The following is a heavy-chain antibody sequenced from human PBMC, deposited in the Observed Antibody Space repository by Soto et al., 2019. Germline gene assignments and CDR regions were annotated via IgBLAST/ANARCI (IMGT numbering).Heavy chain of an antibody. CDR1: GFALSTHS. CDR2: ISTGSSII. Sequence: EVHLVESGGGLVKPGGSLRLSCAASGFALSTHSMHWVRQAPGKGLEWVSSISTGSSIIHYADSVKGRFTISRDNAKSSLYLQMNSLRVEDTAVYYCVRAVYTLTTSYYFDFWGQGTLVTVSS. J-gene: IGHJ4*02. V-gene: IGHV3-21*01. D-gene: IGHD4-17*01. CDR3: VRAVYTLTTSYYFDF.